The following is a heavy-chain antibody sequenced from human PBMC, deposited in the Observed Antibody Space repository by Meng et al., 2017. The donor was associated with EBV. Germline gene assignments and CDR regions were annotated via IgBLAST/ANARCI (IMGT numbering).Heavy chain of an antibody. V-gene: IGHV7-4-1*02. D-gene: IGHD3-9*01. Sequence: QVKAVQPGAEVKKPLASARVYFKASGYTFTTYTMHCVRQAPGQRLEWMGWINTNTGNPTYAQSCTGRFVFSLDTSVSTAYLQISSLKAEDTAVYYCARDILYVWGQGTLVTVSS. CDR3: ARDILYV. CDR2: INTNTGNP. CDR1: GYTFTTYT. J-gene: IGHJ4*02.